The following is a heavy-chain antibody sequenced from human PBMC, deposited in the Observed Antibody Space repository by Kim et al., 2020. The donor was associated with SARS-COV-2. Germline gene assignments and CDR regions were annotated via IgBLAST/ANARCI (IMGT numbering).Heavy chain of an antibody. CDR3: TRSYCSGGSCYPNY. J-gene: IGHJ4*02. Sequence: AASVKGRFTISRDDSKNTAYLQMNSLKTEDTAVYYCTRSYCSGGSCYPNYWGQGTLVTVSS. D-gene: IGHD2-15*01. V-gene: IGHV3-73*01.